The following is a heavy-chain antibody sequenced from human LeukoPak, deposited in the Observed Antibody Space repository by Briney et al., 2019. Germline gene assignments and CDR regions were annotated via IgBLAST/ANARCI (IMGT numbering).Heavy chain of an antibody. CDR1: GGSISSSSYY. Sequence: SETLSLTCTVSGGSISSSSYYWGWIRQPPGKGLEWIGSIYYSGSTYYNPSLKSRVTISVDTSKNQFSLKLSSVTAADTAVYYCARYRGTYGYYFDYWGQGKLVIVSS. D-gene: IGHD5-24*01. V-gene: IGHV4-39*07. CDR3: ARYRGTYGYYFDY. J-gene: IGHJ4*02. CDR2: IYYSGST.